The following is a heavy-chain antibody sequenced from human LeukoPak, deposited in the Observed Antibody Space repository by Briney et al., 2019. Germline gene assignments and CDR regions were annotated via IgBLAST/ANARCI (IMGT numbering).Heavy chain of an antibody. Sequence: SETLSLTCTVSGGSISSSSYYWGWIRQPPGKGLEWIGSIYYSGGTYYNPSLKSRVTISVDTSKNQFSLKLSSVTAADTAVYYCARSISTVTTYDYWGQGTLVTVSS. D-gene: IGHD4-17*01. CDR1: GGSISSSSYY. CDR3: ARSISTVTTYDY. V-gene: IGHV4-39*01. J-gene: IGHJ4*02. CDR2: IYYSGGT.